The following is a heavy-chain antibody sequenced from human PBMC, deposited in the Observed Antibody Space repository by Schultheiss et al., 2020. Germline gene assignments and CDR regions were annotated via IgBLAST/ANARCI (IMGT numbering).Heavy chain of an antibody. CDR2: IYYSGST. D-gene: IGHD6-6*01. Sequence: SQTLSLTCTVSGGSISSSSYYWGWIHQPPGKGLEWIGSIYYSGSTYYNPSLKSRVTISVDTSKNQFSLKLNSVTAADTAVYYCARRRVFVSITTRRGSAFDSWGQGTLVTVSS. J-gene: IGHJ4*02. V-gene: IGHV4-39*01. CDR1: GGSISSSSYY. CDR3: ARRRVFVSITTRRGSAFDS.